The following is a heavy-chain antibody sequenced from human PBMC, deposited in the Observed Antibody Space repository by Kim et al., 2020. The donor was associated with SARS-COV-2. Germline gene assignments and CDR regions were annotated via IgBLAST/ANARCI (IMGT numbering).Heavy chain of an antibody. D-gene: IGHD2-2*01. V-gene: IGHV6-1*01. CDR1: GDSVSSNSAA. Sequence: SQTLSLTCAISGDSVSSNSAAWNWIRQSPSRGLEWLGRTYYRSKWYNDYAVSVKSRITINPDTSKNQFSLQLNSVTPEDTAVYYCARGPHVVVPAKYPGTYWFDPWGQGTLVTVSS. CDR3: ARGPHVVVPAKYPGTYWFDP. J-gene: IGHJ5*02. CDR2: TYYRSKWYN.